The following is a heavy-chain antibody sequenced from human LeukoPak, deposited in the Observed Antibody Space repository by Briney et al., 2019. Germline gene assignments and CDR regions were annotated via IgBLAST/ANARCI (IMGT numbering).Heavy chain of an antibody. Sequence: HPGGSLRLSCAASRFTFSSYGMHWVRQAPGKGLEWVAVIWYDGSNKYYADSVKGRFTISRDNSKNTLYLQMNSLRAEDTAVYYCARDMSGSYWEFDYWGQGTLVTVSS. CDR3: ARDMSGSYWEFDY. V-gene: IGHV3-33*08. CDR2: IWYDGSNK. CDR1: RFTFSSYG. J-gene: IGHJ4*02. D-gene: IGHD1-26*01.